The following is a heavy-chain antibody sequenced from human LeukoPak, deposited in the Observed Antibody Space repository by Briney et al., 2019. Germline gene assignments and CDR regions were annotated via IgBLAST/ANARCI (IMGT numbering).Heavy chain of an antibody. CDR2: INPNSGGP. J-gene: IGHJ4*02. CDR1: GYTFTGYY. V-gene: IGHV1-2*02. D-gene: IGHD5-12*01. Sequence: ASVKVSCKASGYTFTGYYMHWVRQAPGQGLEWMGWINPNSGGPNYAQKFQGRVTMTRDTSISAAYMELSSLRSDDTAVYYGARTKNGSGSSHEYYFDYWGQGTLVTVSS. CDR3: ARTKNGSGSSHEYYFDY.